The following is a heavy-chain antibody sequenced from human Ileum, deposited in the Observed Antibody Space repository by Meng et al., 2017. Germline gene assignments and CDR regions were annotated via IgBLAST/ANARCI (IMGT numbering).Heavy chain of an antibody. Sequence: QVQLQESGPGLVKPSQTLSLTRTVSGGSISSGDYYRSWIRQPPGKGLEWIGYISYSGSTYYNPSLKSRLTISVDTSKNQFSLKLSSVTAADTAVYYCARDRDSSGYYPYWGQGTLVTVSS. D-gene: IGHD3-22*01. CDR1: GGSISSGDYY. CDR3: ARDRDSSGYYPY. CDR2: ISYSGST. J-gene: IGHJ4*02. V-gene: IGHV4-30-4*01.